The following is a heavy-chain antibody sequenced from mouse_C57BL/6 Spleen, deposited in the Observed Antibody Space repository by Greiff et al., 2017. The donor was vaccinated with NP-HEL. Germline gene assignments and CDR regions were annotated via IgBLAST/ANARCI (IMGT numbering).Heavy chain of an antibody. CDR2: INPNNGGT. D-gene: IGHD4-1*01. J-gene: IGHJ2*01. Sequence: EVKLQESGPELVKPGASVKMSCKASGYTFTDYNMHWVKQSHGKSLEWIGYINPNNGGTSYNQKFKGKATLTVNKSSSTAYMELRSLTSEDSAVYYCARGANWVFDYWGQGTTLTVSS. V-gene: IGHV1-22*01. CDR1: GYTFTDYN. CDR3: ARGANWVFDY.